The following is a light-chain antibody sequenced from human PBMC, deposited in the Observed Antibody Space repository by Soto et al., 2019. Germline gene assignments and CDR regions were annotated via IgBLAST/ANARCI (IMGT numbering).Light chain of an antibody. CDR3: QQYNSYPWT. CDR2: KAS. V-gene: IGKV1-5*03. CDR1: QNIYTW. Sequence: DIQMTQSPSTLSASVGERVTITCRASQNIYTWLAWYQQKPGKAPNLLIYKASSLKSGVPSRFSGSGSGTEFSLTSSSLQPDDFATYHCQQYNSYPWTFGQGTKVEIK. J-gene: IGKJ1*01.